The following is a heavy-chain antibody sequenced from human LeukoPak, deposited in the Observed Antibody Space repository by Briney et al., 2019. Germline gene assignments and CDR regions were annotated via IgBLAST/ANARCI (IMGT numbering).Heavy chain of an antibody. J-gene: IGHJ6*03. CDR1: GFTLSLYS. CDR2: IGRSSQYI. CDR3: ARDASNIDFAPYFYYMDV. D-gene: IGHD3-3*01. V-gene: IGHV3-21*01. Sequence: GGSLRLSCTASGFTLSLYSMHWVRQAPGKGLEWVSSIGRSSQYIYYGDSVRGRFTISRDNAKNSLYLDMNSPRAEDTAVYYCARDASNIDFAPYFYYMDVWGKGTTVTVS.